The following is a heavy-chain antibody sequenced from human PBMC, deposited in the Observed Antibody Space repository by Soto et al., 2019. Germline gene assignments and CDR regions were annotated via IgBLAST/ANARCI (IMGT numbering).Heavy chain of an antibody. Sequence: QVYLVQSGAEVRRPGASVKVSCTAFGYILTGYSLHWVRQAPGQGLEWMGWIDPNSGATNSAEKFHGRVSMTRDTSISAAYRELSSLRSDDTAVYYCARGYGSSPNMELRFGMDVWGQGTTISVSS. CDR1: GYILTGYS. V-gene: IGHV1-2*02. D-gene: IGHD5-18*01. CDR3: ARGYGSSPNMELRFGMDV. CDR2: IDPNSGAT. J-gene: IGHJ6*02.